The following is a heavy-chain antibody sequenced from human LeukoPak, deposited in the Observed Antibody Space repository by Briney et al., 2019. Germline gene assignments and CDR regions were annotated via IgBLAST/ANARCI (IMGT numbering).Heavy chain of an antibody. V-gene: IGHV1-18*01. Sequence: GASVKVSCKASGYTFTSYGISWVRQAPGQGLEWMGWISAYNGNTNYAQKLQGRVTMTTDTSTSTAYMELRSLRSDDTAVYYCARDPPRYQLLPFGDAFDIWGQGTMVTVSS. CDR3: ARDPPRYQLLPFGDAFDI. CDR2: ISAYNGNT. J-gene: IGHJ3*02. CDR1: GYTFTSYG. D-gene: IGHD2-2*01.